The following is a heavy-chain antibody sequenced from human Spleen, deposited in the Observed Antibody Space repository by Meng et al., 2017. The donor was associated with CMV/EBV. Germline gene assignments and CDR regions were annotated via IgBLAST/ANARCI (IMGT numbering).Heavy chain of an antibody. CDR3: AKDRSLDV. V-gene: IGHV3-23*01. J-gene: IGHJ6*02. CDR1: GFTFSSYA. CDR2: ISGSGGST. Sequence: GESLKISCAASGFTFSSYAMSWVRQAPGKGLEWVSAISGSGGSTYYADSVKGRFTTSRDNSKNTLYLQMNSLRAEDTAVYYCAKDRSLDVWGQGTTVTVSS.